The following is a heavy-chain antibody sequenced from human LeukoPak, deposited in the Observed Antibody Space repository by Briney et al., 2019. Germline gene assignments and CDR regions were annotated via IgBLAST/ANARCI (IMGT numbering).Heavy chain of an antibody. CDR1: GDRVSSKSAG. D-gene: IGHD3-16*01. CDR2: TYYRSKWNN. V-gene: IGHV6-1*01. Sequence: SQILSLTCAISGDRVSSKSAGWTWIRQSPSRGLEWLGRTYYRSKWNNDYAASVESRISINADISKNQFSLHLNSVTLEDTAVYYCAREGKGEQAGLFDYWGQGTLVTVSS. J-gene: IGHJ4*02. CDR3: AREGKGEQAGLFDY.